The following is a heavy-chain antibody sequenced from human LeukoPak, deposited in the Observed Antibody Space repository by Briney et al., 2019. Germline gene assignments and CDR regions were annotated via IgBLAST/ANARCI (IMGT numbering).Heavy chain of an antibody. J-gene: IGHJ4*02. CDR1: GGSFGGYY. V-gene: IGHV4-31*11. Sequence: SETLSLTCAVYGGSFGGYYWSWIRQHPGKGLEWIGYIYYSGSTYYNPSLKSRVTISVDTSKNQFSLKLSSVTAADTAVYYCATAFWSGSPYYFDYWGQGTLVTVSS. CDR2: IYYSGST. CDR3: ATAFWSGSPYYFDY. D-gene: IGHD3-3*01.